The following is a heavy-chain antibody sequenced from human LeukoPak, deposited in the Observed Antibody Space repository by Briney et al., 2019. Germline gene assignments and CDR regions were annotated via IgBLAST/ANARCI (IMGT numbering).Heavy chain of an antibody. J-gene: IGHJ4*02. CDR2: ISGSGGST. CDR3: AKTRRHPIAAARGGWDY. Sequence: SGGSLRLSCAASGFTFSSYAMSWVRQAPGKGLEWVSAISGSGGSTYYADSVKGRFAISRDNSKNTLYLQMNSLRAEDTAVYYCAKTRRHPIAAARGGWDYWGQGTLVTVSS. CDR1: GFTFSSYA. D-gene: IGHD6-13*01. V-gene: IGHV3-23*01.